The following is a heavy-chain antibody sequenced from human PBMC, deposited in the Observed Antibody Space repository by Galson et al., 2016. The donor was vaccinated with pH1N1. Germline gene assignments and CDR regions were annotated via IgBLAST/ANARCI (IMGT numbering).Heavy chain of an antibody. CDR2: IYWDDDK. J-gene: IGHJ4*02. CDR1: GFSLSTSGVG. CDR3: AHNIEWELGAYFDY. V-gene: IGHV2-5*02. Sequence: PALVKPTQTLTLTRTFSGFSLSTSGVGVGWIRQPPGKALEWLALIYWDDDKRYSPSLKSRLTITKDTSKNQVVLTMTNMDPVDTATYYCAHNIEWELGAYFDYWGQGTLVTVSS. D-gene: IGHD1-26*01.